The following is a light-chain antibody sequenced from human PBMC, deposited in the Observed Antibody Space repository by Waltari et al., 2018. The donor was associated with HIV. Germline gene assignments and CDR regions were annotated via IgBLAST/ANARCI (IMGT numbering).Light chain of an antibody. CDR1: SSDVGGFNC. CDR3: SSCAGNNNVV. V-gene: IGLV2-8*01. CDR2: EVT. J-gene: IGLJ2*01. Sequence: QSALTQPPSASGSPGQSVTISCTGTSSDVGGFNCVSWYQQHPGKAPQLMIYEVTKRPSGVPDRFSGSKSGNTASLTVSGLQAEDEADYYCSSCAGNNNVVFGGGTKLTVL.